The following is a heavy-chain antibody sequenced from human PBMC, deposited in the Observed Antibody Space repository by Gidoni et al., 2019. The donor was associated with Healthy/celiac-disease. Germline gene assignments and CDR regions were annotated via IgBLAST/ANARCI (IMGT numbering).Heavy chain of an antibody. Sequence: QVQLQQWGAGLLKPSETLSLTCAVYGGSFSGSYWSWIRQPPGKGMEWIGEINHSGSTHYNPSLKSRVTISVDTSKNQFSLKLSSVTAADTAVYYCARGLAGRITIFGVVISYYFDYWGQGTLVTVSS. J-gene: IGHJ4*02. CDR3: ARGLAGRITIFGVVISYYFDY. CDR2: INHSGST. V-gene: IGHV4-34*01. CDR1: GGSFSGSY. D-gene: IGHD3-3*01.